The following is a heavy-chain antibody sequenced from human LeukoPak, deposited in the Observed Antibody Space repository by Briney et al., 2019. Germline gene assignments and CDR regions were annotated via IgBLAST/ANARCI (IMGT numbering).Heavy chain of an antibody. CDR3: ARAIPHVDTARYFDY. CDR1: GGSFSGYY. Sequence: PSETLSLTCAVYGGSFSGYYWSWIRQPPGKGLEWIGEINHSGSTNYNPSLKSRVTISVDTSKNQFSLKLGSVTAADTAVYYCARAIPHVDTARYFDYWGQGTLVTVSS. J-gene: IGHJ4*02. CDR2: INHSGST. D-gene: IGHD5-18*01. V-gene: IGHV4-34*01.